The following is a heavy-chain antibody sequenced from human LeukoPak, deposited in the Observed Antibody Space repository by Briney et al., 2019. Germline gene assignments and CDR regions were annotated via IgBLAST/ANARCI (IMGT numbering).Heavy chain of an antibody. CDR2: IYTSGST. CDR1: GGSISSGSYY. V-gene: IGHV4-61*02. Sequence: SETLSLTCTVSGGSISSGSYYWSWIRQPAGKGLEWIGRIYTSGSTNYNPSLKSRVTISVDTSKNQFSLKLSSVTAADTAVYYCARDNIWSGYGFDYWGQGTLVTVSS. J-gene: IGHJ4*02. D-gene: IGHD3-3*01. CDR3: ARDNIWSGYGFDY.